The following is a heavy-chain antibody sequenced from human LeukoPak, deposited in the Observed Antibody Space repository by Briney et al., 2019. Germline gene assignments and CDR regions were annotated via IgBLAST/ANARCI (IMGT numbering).Heavy chain of an antibody. D-gene: IGHD2-2*01. CDR2: IRYDGSNK. J-gene: IGHJ4*02. CDR1: GFTFSNYG. V-gene: IGHV3-30*02. Sequence: GGSLRLSCAASGFTFSNYGMHWVCQAPGKGLEWVAFIRYDGSNKYYADSVKGRFTISRDNSKNTLYLQMNSLRAEDTAVYYCAKDRGTIVVVPAALDYWGQGTLVTVSS. CDR3: AKDRGTIVVVPAALDY.